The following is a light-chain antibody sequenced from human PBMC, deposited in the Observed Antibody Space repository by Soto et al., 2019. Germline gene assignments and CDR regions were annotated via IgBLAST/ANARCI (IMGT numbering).Light chain of an antibody. CDR3: QHYSGWPPV. CDR1: QSVSSN. Sequence: EIVMTQSPVTLSVSPGERATLSCRASQSVSSNVAWYQQKPGQPPRLLIYQTSARATGIPARFSGSGSGTDFTLTISNLQSEDFALYYCQHYSGWPPVFGQGTKVEIK. CDR2: QTS. J-gene: IGKJ2*01. V-gene: IGKV3-15*01.